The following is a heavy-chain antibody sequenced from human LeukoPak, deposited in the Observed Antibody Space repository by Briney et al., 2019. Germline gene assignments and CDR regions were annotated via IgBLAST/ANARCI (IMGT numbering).Heavy chain of an antibody. CDR3: ARVPSMIRGVVNYGMDV. J-gene: IGHJ6*02. CDR2: INPNSGDT. D-gene: IGHD3-10*01. Sequence: ASVKVSCKTSGYSFTGYFMHWVRQAPGQGLEWMGWINPNSGDTKYAQRFQGRVTRTRDTSINTAYMELRRLTSDDTAVYYCARVPSMIRGVVNYGMDVWGQGTTVTVSS. CDR1: GYSFTGYF. V-gene: IGHV1-2*02.